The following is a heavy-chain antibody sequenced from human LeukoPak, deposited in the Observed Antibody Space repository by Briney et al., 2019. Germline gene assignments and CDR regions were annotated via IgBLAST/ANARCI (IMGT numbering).Heavy chain of an antibody. CDR3: ARITSFYYFDY. V-gene: IGHV3-30*04. CDR2: ISHDGNDK. CDR1: GFTFSTYT. D-gene: IGHD1-20*01. Sequence: GGSLRLSCAASGFTFSTYTMYWVRQAPGKGLEWVAVISHDGNDKYYADSVKGRFTISRDNSKNTLFLQMNSLSDDDTAVYSCARITSFYYFDYWGQGTLVIVSS. J-gene: IGHJ4*02.